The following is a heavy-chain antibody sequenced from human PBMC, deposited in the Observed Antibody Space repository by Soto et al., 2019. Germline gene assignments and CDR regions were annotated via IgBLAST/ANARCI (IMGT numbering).Heavy chain of an antibody. Sequence: EVQLFESGGALVQPGGSLRLSCAASRLTFSNYVVNWVRQAPGKGLEWVSTVGGTGDTYYPDSVKGGFTISRDNSKNMIYLQMSGLRAEDPAVYYCATSGHCNSLKCTSFDMWGRGTMVAVSS. CDR3: ATSGHCNSLKCTSFDM. D-gene: IGHD2-2*01. CDR1: RLTFSNYV. V-gene: IGHV3-23*01. J-gene: IGHJ3*02. CDR2: VGGTGDT.